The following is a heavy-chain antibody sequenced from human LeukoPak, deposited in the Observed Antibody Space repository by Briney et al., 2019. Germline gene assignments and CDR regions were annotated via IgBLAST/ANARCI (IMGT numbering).Heavy chain of an antibody. D-gene: IGHD2-21*01. CDR2: ISDDGSYT. J-gene: IGHJ4*02. V-gene: IGHV3-74*01. CDR3: AGFGISWRSSY. Sequence: GGSLRLSCAASGFSFSSHWVHWVRQAPGKGLVWVSRISDDGSYTSNVDSVTGRFTISRDNVNNMLYMHMNSLRAEDTAVYYSAGFGISWRSSYWGQGTLVTVSS. CDR1: GFSFSSHW.